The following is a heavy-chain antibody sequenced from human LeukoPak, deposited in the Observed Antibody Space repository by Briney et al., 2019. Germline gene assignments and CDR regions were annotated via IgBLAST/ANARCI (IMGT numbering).Heavy chain of an antibody. J-gene: IGHJ4*02. D-gene: IGHD3-22*01. CDR2: ISYTGNT. V-gene: IGHV4-39*01. CDR1: SGSISSTTYY. Sequence: SETLSLTCTVSSGSISSTTYYWGWIRQPPGKGLEWIGSISYTGNTYYNPSLERRVTISVDTSRNQFSLKLSSVTAADTAVYYCARVPYYYDSSGYPPGYFGYWGQGTLVTVSS. CDR3: ARVPYYYDSSGYPPGYFGY.